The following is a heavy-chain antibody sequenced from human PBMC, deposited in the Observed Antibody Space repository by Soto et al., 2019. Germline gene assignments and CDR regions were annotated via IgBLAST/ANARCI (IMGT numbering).Heavy chain of an antibody. J-gene: IGHJ6*02. D-gene: IGHD3-3*01. Sequence: GGSLRLSCSFSGFTSGDYGLTWVRQAPGKGLEWVGFTTSPAYGGTTEYAASVKGRFLISRDDSKSVAYLQMNSLQTEATAIYCCSRDGDYYGLDDWGRGTTVTVFS. CDR2: TTSPAYGGTT. CDR3: SRDGDYYGLDD. V-gene: IGHV3-49*04. CDR1: GFTSGDYG.